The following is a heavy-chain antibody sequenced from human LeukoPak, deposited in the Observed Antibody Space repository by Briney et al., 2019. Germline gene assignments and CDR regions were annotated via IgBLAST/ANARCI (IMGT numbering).Heavy chain of an antibody. CDR3: ARDREQLVPYYYGMDV. D-gene: IGHD6-13*01. J-gene: IGHJ6*04. CDR2: IKQDGSEK. V-gene: IGHV3-7*03. CDR1: GFTFSSYW. Sequence: GGSLRLSCAASGFTFSSYWMSWVRRAPGKGLEWVANIKQDGSEKYYVDSVKGRFTISRDNAKNSLYLQMNSLRAEDTAVYYCARDREQLVPYYYGMDVWGKGTTVTVSS.